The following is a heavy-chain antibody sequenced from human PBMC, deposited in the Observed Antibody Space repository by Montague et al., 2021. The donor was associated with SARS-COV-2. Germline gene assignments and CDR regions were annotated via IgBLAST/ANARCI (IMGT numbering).Heavy chain of an antibody. CDR1: GGSFSDYR. V-gene: IGHV4-34*01. CDR3: ARGAPGY. D-gene: IGHD1-1*01. J-gene: IGHJ4*02. CDR2: INYGGST. Sequence: SETLSLTCAVYGGSFSDYRWTWIRQSPGEGLEWIGQINYGGSTKYNSTLKSRVTISIDTSKNQFSLKLTSVTAADTAVYYCARGAPGYWGQGTLVTVSS.